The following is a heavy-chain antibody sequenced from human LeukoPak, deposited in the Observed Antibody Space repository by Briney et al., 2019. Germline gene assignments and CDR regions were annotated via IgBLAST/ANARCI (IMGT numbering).Heavy chain of an antibody. V-gene: IGHV4-38-2*01. Sequence: SETLSLTCAVSGFSISSGYYWGWIRQPPGKGLEWIGSMSHNRGTYYNSSLKSRVTISVDTSKNQFSLKLSSVTAADTAVYYCARAAPDYGSGSYYKDYWGQGTLVTVSS. CDR1: GFSISSGYY. CDR3: ARAAPDYGSGSYYKDY. CDR2: MSHNRGT. D-gene: IGHD3-10*01. J-gene: IGHJ4*02.